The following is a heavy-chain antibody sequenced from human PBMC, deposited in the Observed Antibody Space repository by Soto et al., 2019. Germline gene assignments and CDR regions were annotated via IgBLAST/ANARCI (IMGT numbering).Heavy chain of an antibody. Sequence: QVQLQESGPGLVKPSQTLSLSCTVSGGSISSAAYYWSWIRQHPGKGLEWIGYISHSGSTYYTPSLKSRGIIAADTSKNQFPLNLTSVTAADTAVYYCAREYTYGSNFFDCWGQGALVTVSS. CDR1: GGSISSAAYY. J-gene: IGHJ4*02. D-gene: IGHD5-18*01. CDR3: AREYTYGSNFFDC. V-gene: IGHV4-31*03. CDR2: ISHSGST.